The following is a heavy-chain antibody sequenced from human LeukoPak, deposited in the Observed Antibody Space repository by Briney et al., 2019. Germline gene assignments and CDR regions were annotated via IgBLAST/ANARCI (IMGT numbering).Heavy chain of an antibody. D-gene: IGHD3-10*01. CDR1: GGSIRSYY. J-gene: IGHJ2*01. CDR2: IYNDGST. Sequence: SETLSLTCTVSGGSIRSYYWSWIRQPAGKGPEWIGRIYNDGSTNYNPSLKSRVTMSVDTSKNQFSLKLSSVTAADTAVYYCARDLPPPRYYYGYWYFDLWGRGTLVTVSS. V-gene: IGHV4-4*07. CDR3: ARDLPPPRYYYGYWYFDL.